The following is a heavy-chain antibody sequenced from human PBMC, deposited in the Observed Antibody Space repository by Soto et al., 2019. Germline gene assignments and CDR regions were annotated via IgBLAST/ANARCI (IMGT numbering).Heavy chain of an antibody. V-gene: IGHV1-69*12. CDR2: IIPIFGTA. CDR3: ARAYSSSSYYYPMEV. CDR1: GGTFTNYA. D-gene: IGHD6-13*01. J-gene: IGHJ6*02. Sequence: QVQMVQSGAEVKKPGSSVKVSCRASGGTFTNYAISWVRQAPGRGLEWMGGIIPIFGTANRAQKFQGRVTITADESTSTAYMVLSSLRSEDTAVYYCARAYSSSSYYYPMEVWGQGTTVTVSS.